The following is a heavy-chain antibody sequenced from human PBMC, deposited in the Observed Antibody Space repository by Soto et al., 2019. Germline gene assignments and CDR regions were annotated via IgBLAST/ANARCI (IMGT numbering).Heavy chain of an antibody. CDR3: ARSRLYNWNLGSYFDY. CDR2: IKQDGSEK. V-gene: IGHV3-7*01. Sequence: PGGSPRLSRAASGITFCRFLFRWVRPGPRKGLEWVANIKQDGSEKYYVDSVKGRCTISRDNAKNSLYLQMNSLRAEDTAVYYCARSRLYNWNLGSYFDYWGQGTLVTVSS. J-gene: IGHJ4*02. CDR1: GITFCRFL. D-gene: IGHD1-20*01.